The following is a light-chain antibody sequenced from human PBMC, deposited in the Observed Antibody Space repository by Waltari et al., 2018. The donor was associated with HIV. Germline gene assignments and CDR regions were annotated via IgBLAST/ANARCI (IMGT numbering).Light chain of an antibody. CDR3: AAWDDSLNGPGVV. CDR2: SKN. Sequence: QSVLTQPPSASGTPGQRVTTTCSGSSPNIGSHSVNWYQHLPGTAPKLLISSKNQRPTGVPDQFSGSTSGTSASLAISGLQSEDEADYYCAAWDDSLNGPGVVFGGGTKLTVL. CDR1: SPNIGSHS. V-gene: IGLV1-44*01. J-gene: IGLJ2*01.